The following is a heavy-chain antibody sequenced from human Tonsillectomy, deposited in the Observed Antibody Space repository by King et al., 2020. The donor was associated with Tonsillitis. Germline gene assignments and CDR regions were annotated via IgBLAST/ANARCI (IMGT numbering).Heavy chain of an antibody. CDR3: ARKGQKYYYGSGSRYYFDY. D-gene: IGHD3-10*01. J-gene: IGHJ4*02. V-gene: IGHV4-34*01. CDR1: CGSFSGYY. Sequence: VQLQQWGAGLLKPSETLSLTCAVYCGSFSGYYWSWIRQPPGKGLEGIGEINHSGSTTYNPSLESRVTISVDTSKNQFSLKLRSVTAADTAVYYCARKGQKYYYGSGSRYYFDYWGQGTLVTVSS. CDR2: INHSGST.